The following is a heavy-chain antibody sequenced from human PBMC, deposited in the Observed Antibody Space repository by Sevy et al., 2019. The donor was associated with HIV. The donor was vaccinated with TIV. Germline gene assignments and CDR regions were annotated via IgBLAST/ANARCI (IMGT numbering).Heavy chain of an antibody. J-gene: IGHJ6*02. CDR1: GYTFDNYG. CDR2: ITAYNGNT. Sequence: ASVKVSCKASGYTFDNYGISWVRQAPGQGLKWMGWITAYNGNTNYAQNLQGRVTMTTDTSTSTAYMELTNLRSGDTAVYYCARDMGAQLLPLGMDVWGQGTTVTVSS. CDR3: ARDMGAQLLPLGMDV. D-gene: IGHD2-15*01. V-gene: IGHV1-18*01.